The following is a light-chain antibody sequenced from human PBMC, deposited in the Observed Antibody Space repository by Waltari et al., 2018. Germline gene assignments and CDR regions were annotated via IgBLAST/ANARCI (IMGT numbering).Light chain of an antibody. V-gene: IGLV2-14*01. Sequence: QSALTQPASVSGSPGQSITISCTGTSSDVGGYNYVSWYHQHTGKAPKLMIYEVSNRPSGVSNRFSGSKSGNTASLTISGLQAEDEADYYCSSYTSSSTLVFGGGTKLTVL. CDR1: SSDVGGYNY. CDR2: EVS. J-gene: IGLJ2*01. CDR3: SSYTSSSTLV.